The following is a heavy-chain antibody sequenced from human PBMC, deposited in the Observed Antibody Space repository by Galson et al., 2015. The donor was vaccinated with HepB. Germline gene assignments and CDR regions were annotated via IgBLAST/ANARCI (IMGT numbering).Heavy chain of an antibody. Sequence: CAISGDSVSSNSVAWNWIRQSPSRGLEWLGRTYYRSKWYYEYAVSVKSRITINPDTSNNQLSLHFNSVTPEDTAVYYCIREDWGSGFWWGQGTLATVSS. CDR2: TYYRSKWYY. V-gene: IGHV6-1*01. CDR3: IREDWGSGFW. CDR1: GDSVSSNSVA. D-gene: IGHD7-27*01. J-gene: IGHJ4*02.